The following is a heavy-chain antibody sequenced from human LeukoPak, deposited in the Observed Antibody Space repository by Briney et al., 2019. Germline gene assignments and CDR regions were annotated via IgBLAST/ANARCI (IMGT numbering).Heavy chain of an antibody. J-gene: IGHJ5*02. Sequence: MSGESLQISFKCSGYNFNTYWIGWVRPMPGKGLEWMGIIYPGDSDARYNPSFQGQVTISADKSITTAYLQWSSLKASDTAMYYCARRIGIVGAPRWFDPRGQGTLVTVSS. D-gene: IGHD1-26*01. CDR2: IYPGDSDA. V-gene: IGHV5-51*01. CDR3: ARRIGIVGAPRWFDP. CDR1: GYNFNTYW.